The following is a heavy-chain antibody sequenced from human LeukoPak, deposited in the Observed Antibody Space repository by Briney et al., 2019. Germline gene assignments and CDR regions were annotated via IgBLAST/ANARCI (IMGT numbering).Heavy chain of an antibody. D-gene: IGHD4-17*01. V-gene: IGHV1-18*01. CDR2: ISAYNGNT. CDR3: ARALGDFFNWFDP. CDR1: GDTFMNYG. Sequence: ASVKVSCKASGDTFMNYGITWVRQAPGQGLEWMGWISAYNGNTNYAQKLQGRVTMTTDTSTSTAYMELRSLRSDDTAVYYCARALGDFFNWFDPWGQGTLVTVSS. J-gene: IGHJ5*02.